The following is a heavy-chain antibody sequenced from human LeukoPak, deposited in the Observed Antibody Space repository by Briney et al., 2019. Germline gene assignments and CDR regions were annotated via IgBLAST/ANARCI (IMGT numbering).Heavy chain of an antibody. D-gene: IGHD3-3*01. V-gene: IGHV3-7*01. J-gene: IGHJ4*02. CDR2: IEPDRTQK. CDR3: ATGAFWNPY. Sequence: GRSLRLSCTASGFTFSNYWMSWFRQAPGTGLQWVASIEPDRTQKYYVDSVKGRFTISRDNAENSWSLQMNSLRDEDTAVYYCATGAFWNPYWGRGTLVTVSS. CDR1: GFTFSNYW.